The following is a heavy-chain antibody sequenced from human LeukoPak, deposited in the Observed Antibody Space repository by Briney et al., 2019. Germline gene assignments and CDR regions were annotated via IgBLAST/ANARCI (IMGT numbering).Heavy chain of an antibody. CDR2: IKNDGNDK. Sequence: QPGGSLRLSCEASGFSFSAAWMTWVRQAPGKGLEWVATIKNDGNDKYYVDSVKGRFTLSRDNAKNLVYLQMNSLRVEDTAVYYCVNLGYSDGGQGTLVTVSS. CDR3: VNLGYSD. J-gene: IGHJ4*02. CDR1: GFSFSAAW. V-gene: IGHV3-7*01. D-gene: IGHD5-12*01.